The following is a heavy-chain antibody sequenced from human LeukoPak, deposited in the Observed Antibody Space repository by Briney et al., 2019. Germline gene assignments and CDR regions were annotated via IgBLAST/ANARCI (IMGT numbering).Heavy chain of an antibody. Sequence: SETLSLTCAVYGGSFSGYHWSWIRQPPGKGLEWIGEINHSGSTNYNPSLKSRVTISVDTSKNQFSLKLSSVTAADTAVYYCARGDYYDSSGYYYFDYWGQGTLVTVSS. J-gene: IGHJ4*02. D-gene: IGHD3-22*01. CDR2: INHSGST. V-gene: IGHV4-34*01. CDR3: ARGDYYDSSGYYYFDY. CDR1: GGSFSGYH.